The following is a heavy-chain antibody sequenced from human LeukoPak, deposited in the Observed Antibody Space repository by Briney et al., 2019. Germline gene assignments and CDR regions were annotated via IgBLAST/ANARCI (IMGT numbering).Heavy chain of an antibody. J-gene: IGHJ4*02. Sequence: ASVKVSCKASGYTFTSYDINWVRQATGQGLEWMGWMNPNSGNTGYAQKFQGRVTMTRNTSISTAYMELSSLRSEDTAVYYCARGGSSGWYFGGQMTTYFDYWGQGTLVTVSS. D-gene: IGHD6-19*01. CDR2: MNPNSGNT. CDR3: ARGGSSGWYFGGQMTTYFDY. CDR1: GYTFTSYD. V-gene: IGHV1-8*01.